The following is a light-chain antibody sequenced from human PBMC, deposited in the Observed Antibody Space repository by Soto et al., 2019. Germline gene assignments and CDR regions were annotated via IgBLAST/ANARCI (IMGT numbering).Light chain of an antibody. CDR1: QTIRGL. V-gene: IGKV3-11*01. J-gene: IGKJ3*01. Sequence: EIVLTQSPATLSLSPGERATLSCRTSQTIRGLLNWYQQRPGQAPRLLIYDTSNRATDIPARFSGSGSGTDFILTISSLDPEDFALYFCLQRASWPHTFGPGTKVEIK. CDR3: LQRASWPHT. CDR2: DTS.